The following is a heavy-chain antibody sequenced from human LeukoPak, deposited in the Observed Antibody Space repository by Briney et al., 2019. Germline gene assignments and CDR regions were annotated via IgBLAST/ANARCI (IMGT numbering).Heavy chain of an antibody. Sequence: PVKVSCKASGGTFSSYAISWVRQAPGQGLEWMGGIIPIFGTANYAQKFQGRVTITTDESTSTAYMELSSLRSEDTAVYYCARVGYSSGFGAFDIWGQGTMVTVSS. D-gene: IGHD6-19*01. V-gene: IGHV1-69*05. CDR1: GGTFSSYA. J-gene: IGHJ3*02. CDR3: ARVGYSSGFGAFDI. CDR2: IIPIFGTA.